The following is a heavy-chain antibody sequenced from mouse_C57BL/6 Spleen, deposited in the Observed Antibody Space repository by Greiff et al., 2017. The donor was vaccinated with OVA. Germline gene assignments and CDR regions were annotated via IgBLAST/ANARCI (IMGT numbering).Heavy chain of an antibody. Sequence: EVKLVESGGDLVKPGGSLKLSCAASGFTFSSYGMSWVRQTPDKRLEWVATISSGGSYTYYPDSVKGRFTISRDNAKNTLYLQMSSLKSEDTAMYYCARREVTTRFDYWGQGTTLTVSS. V-gene: IGHV5-6*02. CDR1: GFTFSSYG. CDR2: ISSGGSYT. CDR3: ARREVTTRFDY. J-gene: IGHJ2*01. D-gene: IGHD2-2*01.